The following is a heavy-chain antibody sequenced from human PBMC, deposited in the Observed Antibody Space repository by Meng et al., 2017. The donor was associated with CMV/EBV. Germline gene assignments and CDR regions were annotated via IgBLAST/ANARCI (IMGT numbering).Heavy chain of an antibody. CDR1: VDSFSSNSAA. CDR2: TYYRAKWYN. CDR3: ARGPRSPTIFGVVIRNYYYGMDV. V-gene: IGHV6-1*01. Sequence: SHILSLTCAISVDSFSSNSAACKWIRQSPSRGLEWLGRTYYRAKWYNDSAVSVKSRITINPDTSKNQFSLQLNSVTPEDTAVYYCARGPRSPTIFGVVIRNYYYGMDVWGQGTTVTVSS. D-gene: IGHD3-3*01. J-gene: IGHJ6*02.